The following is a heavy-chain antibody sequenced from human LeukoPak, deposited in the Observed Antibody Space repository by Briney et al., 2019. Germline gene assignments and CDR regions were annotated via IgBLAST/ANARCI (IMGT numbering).Heavy chain of an antibody. CDR2: IIPIFGTA. V-gene: IGHV1-69*13. D-gene: IGHD2-8*01. CDR1: GGTFSSYA. J-gene: IGHJ4*02. CDR3: ASGAPKYCTNGVCYSDYFDY. Sequence: SVKVSCKASGGTFSSYAISWVRQAPGQGLEWMGGIIPIFGTADYAQKFQGRVTITADESTSTAYMELSSLRSEDTAVYYCASGAPKYCTNGVCYSDYFDYWGQGTLVTVSS.